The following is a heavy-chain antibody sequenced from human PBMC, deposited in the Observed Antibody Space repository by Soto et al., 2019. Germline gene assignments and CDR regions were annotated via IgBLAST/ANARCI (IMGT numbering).Heavy chain of an antibody. Sequence: EVQLVESGGVLVQPGGSLRLSCAASGFTFNSYSMNWVRQAPGKGLEWVSYIGGSSNSIYYSDCVKGRFTVSRDNAKNSLYLQMNSLRDEDTAVYYCARDLAVGAYAHFDYWGQGTLVTVSS. CDR1: GFTFNSYS. CDR3: ARDLAVGAYAHFDY. J-gene: IGHJ4*02. V-gene: IGHV3-48*02. D-gene: IGHD1-26*01. CDR2: IGGSSNSI.